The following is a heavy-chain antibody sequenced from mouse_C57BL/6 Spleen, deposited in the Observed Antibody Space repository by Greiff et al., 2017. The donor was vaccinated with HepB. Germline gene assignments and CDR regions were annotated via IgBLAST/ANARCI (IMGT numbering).Heavy chain of an antibody. CDR3: ARPGGLRRGYAMDY. D-gene: IGHD2-4*01. CDR2: ISSGSSTI. Sequence: EVHLVESGGGLVKPGGSLKLSCAASGFTFSDYGMHWVRQAPEKGLEWVAYISSGSSTIYYADTVKGRFTISRDNAKNTLFLQMNSLRSEDTAMYYCARPGGLRRGYAMDYWGQGTSVTVSS. V-gene: IGHV5-17*01. J-gene: IGHJ4*01. CDR1: GFTFSDYG.